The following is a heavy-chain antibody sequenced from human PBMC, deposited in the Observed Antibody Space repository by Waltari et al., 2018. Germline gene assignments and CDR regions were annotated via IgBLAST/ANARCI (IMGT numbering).Heavy chain of an antibody. V-gene: IGHV3-21*01. J-gene: IGHJ4*02. CDR3: ARAGDAARPPFDY. CDR1: GFTFSSYS. CDR2: ISSSSSYI. Sequence: EVQLVESGGGLVKPGGSLRLSCAASGFTFSSYSMNWVRRAPGKGLEWVSSISSSSSYIYYADAVKGRFTISRDNAKNSLYLQMNSLRAEDTAVYYCARAGDAARPPFDYWGQGTLVTVSS. D-gene: IGHD6-6*01.